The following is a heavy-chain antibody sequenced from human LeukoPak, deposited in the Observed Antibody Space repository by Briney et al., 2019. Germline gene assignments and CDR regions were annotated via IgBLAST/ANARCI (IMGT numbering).Heavy chain of an antibody. Sequence: GGSLRLSCAASGFAFSNYAMSWVRQAPGKGLEWVSTISATGNSKYYADSVKGRFSTSRDAANSTLYLQVTSLRAEDTAVYYCAKDRDLHDSSNNFDFWGRGTLVTVSS. D-gene: IGHD3-22*01. J-gene: IGHJ4*02. CDR1: GFAFSNYA. V-gene: IGHV3-23*01. CDR3: AKDRDLHDSSNNFDF. CDR2: ISATGNSK.